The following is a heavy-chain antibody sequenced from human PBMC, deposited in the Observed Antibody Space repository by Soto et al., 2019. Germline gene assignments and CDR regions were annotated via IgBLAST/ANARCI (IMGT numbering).Heavy chain of an antibody. CDR3: ARAGGDQYYYYYYMDV. CDR2: IYHSGST. CDR1: SGSISSSNW. V-gene: IGHV4-4*02. J-gene: IGHJ6*03. Sequence: QVQLQESGPGLVKPSGTLSLTCAVSSGSISSSNWWSWVRQPPGKGLEWIGEIYHSGSTNYNPSLKSRVTIAVDKSKNQYSLKLSSVTAADTAGYYCARAGGDQYYYYYYMDVWGKGTTVTVSS. D-gene: IGHD3-16*01.